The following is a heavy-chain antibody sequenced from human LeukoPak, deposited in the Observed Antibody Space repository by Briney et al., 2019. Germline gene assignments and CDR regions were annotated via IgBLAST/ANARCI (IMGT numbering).Heavy chain of an antibody. V-gene: IGHV4-61*02. D-gene: IGHD2-15*01. Sequence: SETLSLTCTVSGGSISSGSYYWSWIRQPAGKGLEWIGRIYTSGSTNYNPSLKSRVTISVDTSKNQFSLKLSSVTAADTAVYYCARCGGGSFYIDYWGQGTLVTVSS. CDR2: IYTSGST. CDR1: GGSISSGSYY. J-gene: IGHJ4*02. CDR3: ARCGGGSFYIDY.